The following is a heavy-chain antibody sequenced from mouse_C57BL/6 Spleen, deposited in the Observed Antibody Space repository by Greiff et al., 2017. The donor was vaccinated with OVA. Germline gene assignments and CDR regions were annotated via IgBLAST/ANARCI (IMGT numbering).Heavy chain of an antibody. Sequence: EVQLVESGPGLVKPSQSLSLTCSVTGYSITSGYYWNWIRQFPGNKLEWMGYISYDGSTNYNPSLKNRITITRDTSKNQCVLKLNSVTTEDTATYYCAREGGCAMDYWGQGTSVTVSS. J-gene: IGHJ4*01. D-gene: IGHD3-3*01. CDR3: AREGGCAMDY. CDR1: GYSITSGYY. CDR2: ISYDGST. V-gene: IGHV3-6*01.